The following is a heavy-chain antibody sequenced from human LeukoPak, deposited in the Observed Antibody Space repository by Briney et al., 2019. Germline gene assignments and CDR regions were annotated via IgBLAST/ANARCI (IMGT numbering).Heavy chain of an antibody. Sequence: PSEILSLTCTVSGGSISSSSYYWGWIRQPPGKGLEWIGSIYYSGSTYYNPSLKSRVTISVDTSKNQFSLKLSSVTAADTAVYYCARGCSAGTPHNWFDPWGQGTLVTVSS. CDR2: IYYSGST. J-gene: IGHJ5*02. D-gene: IGHD6-13*01. V-gene: IGHV4-39*07. CDR3: ARGCSAGTPHNWFDP. CDR1: GGSISSSSYY.